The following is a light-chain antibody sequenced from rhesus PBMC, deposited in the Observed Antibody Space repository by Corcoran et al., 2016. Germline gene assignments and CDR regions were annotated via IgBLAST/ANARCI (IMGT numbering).Light chain of an antibody. Sequence: QAALTQPPSVSGSPGQSVTISCTGTSSDIGGYTYVSWYQQHPGKAPKLMIYDVSKRPSGVSDRFSGSKSGNTASLTISGLQAEHEADYYCSSYAGSNTFIFGAGTRLTVL. CDR1: SSDIGGYTY. J-gene: IGLJ1*01. CDR3: SSYAGSNTFI. V-gene: IGLV2-23*01. CDR2: DVS.